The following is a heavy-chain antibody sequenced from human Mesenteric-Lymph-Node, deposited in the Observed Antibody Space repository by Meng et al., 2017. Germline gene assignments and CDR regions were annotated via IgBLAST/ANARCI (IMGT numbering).Heavy chain of an antibody. CDR3: ARRGLGWHHDY. V-gene: IGHV3-21*05. CDR2: ISSSGSTI. Sequence: VQRVESGGGLVKPGGSLRLSCAASGFTFSSYSMNWVRQAPGKGLEWVSYISSSGSTIYYADSVKGRFTISRDNSKTSLYLQMNSLRAEDTAVYYCARRGLGWHHDYWGQGTLVTVSS. D-gene: IGHD3-10*01. CDR1: GFTFSSYS. J-gene: IGHJ4*02.